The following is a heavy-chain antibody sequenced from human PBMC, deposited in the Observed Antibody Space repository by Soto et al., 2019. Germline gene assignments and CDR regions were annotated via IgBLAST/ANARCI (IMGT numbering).Heavy chain of an antibody. D-gene: IGHD3-22*01. CDR3: ARGGYYYENSGQNAYDY. V-gene: IGHV4-38-2*01. J-gene: IGHJ4*01. CDR2: IYHSGSTYHSGNT. Sequence: SETLSLTCAVSGYSISSGYYWGWIRQPPGKGLEWIGSIYHSGSTYHSGNTYYNPSLKSRVTISVDTSKNQFSLRLSSVTAADTAVYYCARGGYYYENSGQNAYDYWGQGSLGTVSA. CDR1: GYSISSGYY.